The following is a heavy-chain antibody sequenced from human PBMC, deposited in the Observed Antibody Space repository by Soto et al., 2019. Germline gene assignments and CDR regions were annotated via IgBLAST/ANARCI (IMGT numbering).Heavy chain of an antibody. Sequence: QVQLVESGGGVVQPGRSLRLSCAASGFTFSSYGMHWVRQAPGKGLEWVAVISYDGSKKYYADSVKGRFTISRDNSKNTLYLQMNSRRAEDTAVYYCAKAGLCSSGSGYADFYYWGQGSLVTFSS. CDR2: ISYDGSKK. CDR1: GFTFSSYG. J-gene: IGHJ4*02. D-gene: IGHD2-15*01. CDR3: AKAGLCSSGSGYADFYY. V-gene: IGHV3-30*18.